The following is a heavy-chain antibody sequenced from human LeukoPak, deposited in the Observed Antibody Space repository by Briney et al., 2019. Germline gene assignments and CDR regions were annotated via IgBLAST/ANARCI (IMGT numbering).Heavy chain of an antibody. CDR2: IYYSGST. Sequence: PSETLSLTCAVSGGSISSSNWWSWVRQPPGKGLEWIGYIYYSGSTNYNPSLKSRVTIPVDTSKNQFSLKLSSVTAADTAVYYCARVDYGSGSYRFDPWGQGTLVTVSS. CDR3: ARVDYGSGSYRFDP. CDR1: GGSISSSNW. D-gene: IGHD3-10*01. V-gene: IGHV4-4*02. J-gene: IGHJ5*02.